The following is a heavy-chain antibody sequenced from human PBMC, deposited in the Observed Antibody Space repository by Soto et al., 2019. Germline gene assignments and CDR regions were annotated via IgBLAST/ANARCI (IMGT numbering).Heavy chain of an antibody. CDR1: GFTFSSYA. J-gene: IGHJ4*02. D-gene: IGHD3-3*01. CDR2: IYPGGANT. V-gene: IGHV3-23*01. Sequence: PGGSLRLSCAASGFTFSSYAMSWVRQAPGKGLEWVSTIYPGGANTYYADSVKGRFTISRDNSMDTLYLQMNSLRAEDTAIYYCARGFRHFPYWGQGTLVTVSS. CDR3: ARGFRHFPY.